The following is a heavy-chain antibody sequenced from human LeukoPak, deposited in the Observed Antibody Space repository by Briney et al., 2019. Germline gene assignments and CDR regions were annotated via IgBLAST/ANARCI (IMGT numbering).Heavy chain of an antibody. D-gene: IGHD3-10*01. CDR3: VRDLKYYGSGSHGDY. CDR2: INWNGGST. Sequence: SGGSLRLSCAASGFTFDDYGMSWVRQAPGKGLEWVSAINWNGGSTGYADSVKGRFTISRDNAKNSLYLQMNSLRAEDTAFYYCVRDLKYYGSGSHGDYWGQGTLVTVSS. V-gene: IGHV3-20*04. J-gene: IGHJ4*02. CDR1: GFTFDDYG.